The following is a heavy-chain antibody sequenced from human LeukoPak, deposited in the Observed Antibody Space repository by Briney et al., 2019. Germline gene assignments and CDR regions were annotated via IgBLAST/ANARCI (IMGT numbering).Heavy chain of an antibody. CDR2: IHTSGST. Sequence: SETLSLTCTASGGSISSGSYYWSWIRQPAGKGMEWIGRIHTSGSTNYNPSLKSRVTISVDTSKNQFSLKLSSVTAADTAVYYCARDYYDSSGYDNYFDYWGQGTLVTVSS. CDR1: GGSISSGSYY. CDR3: ARDYYDSSGYDNYFDY. D-gene: IGHD3-22*01. J-gene: IGHJ4*02. V-gene: IGHV4-61*02.